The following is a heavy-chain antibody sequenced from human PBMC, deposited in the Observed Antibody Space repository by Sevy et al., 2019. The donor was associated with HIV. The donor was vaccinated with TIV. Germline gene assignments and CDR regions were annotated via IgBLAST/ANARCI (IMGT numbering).Heavy chain of an antibody. V-gene: IGHV3-9*01. CDR1: GFTFDDYA. CDR2: ISWNSGSI. CDR3: AKDIGEDIVVVPAAIPRFVSSNYFDY. J-gene: IGHJ4*02. Sequence: GGSLRLSCAASGFTFDDYAMHWVRQAPGKGLEWVSGISWNSGSIGYADSVKGRFTISRDNAKNSLYLQMNSLRAEDTALYYCAKDIGEDIVVVPAAIPRFVSSNYFDYWGQGTLVTVSS. D-gene: IGHD2-2*02.